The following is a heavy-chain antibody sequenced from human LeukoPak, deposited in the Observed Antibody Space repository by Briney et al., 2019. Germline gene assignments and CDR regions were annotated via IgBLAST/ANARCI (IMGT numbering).Heavy chain of an antibody. V-gene: IGHV3-23*01. CDR2: ISASGGTT. CDR3: ANVYYYGSGSYESRYFDY. Sequence: GGSLRLSCAASGFIFSSYAMSWVRQAPGKGLEWVSAISASGGTTYYADSVKGRFTISRDNSKNTLYLQMNSLRAEDTAVYFCANVYYYGSGSYESRYFDYWGQGTLVTVSS. D-gene: IGHD3-10*01. CDR1: GFIFSSYA. J-gene: IGHJ4*02.